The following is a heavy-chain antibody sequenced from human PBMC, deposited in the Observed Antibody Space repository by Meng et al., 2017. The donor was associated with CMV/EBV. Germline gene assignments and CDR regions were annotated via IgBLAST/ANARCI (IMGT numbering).Heavy chain of an antibody. CDR2: ISYDGSNK. CDR3: ATGGYSSSSWSN. D-gene: IGHD6-6*01. CDR1: GFTFSSYA. V-gene: IGHV3-30-3*01. Sequence: SCAASGFTFSSYAMHWVRQAPGKGLEWVAVISYDGSNKYYADSVKGRFTISRDNSKNTLYLQMNSLRAEDTAVYYCATGGYSSSSWSNWGQGTLVTVSS. J-gene: IGHJ4*02.